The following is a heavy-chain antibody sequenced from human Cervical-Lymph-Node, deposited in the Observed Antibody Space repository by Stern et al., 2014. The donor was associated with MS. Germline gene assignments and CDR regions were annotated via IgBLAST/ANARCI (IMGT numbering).Heavy chain of an antibody. V-gene: IGHV5-51*01. D-gene: IGHD6-13*01. CDR2: IYPGASYP. CDR3: ARRPYSSSPLRFDY. J-gene: IGHJ4*02. Sequence: QLVQSGAEVKKPGESLKISCKGSGYSFTSYWIGWVRQMPGKGLEWMGIIYPGASYPTSSPSFQGQVTISADKSISTAYLQWSSLKASDTAMYYCARRPYSSSPLRFDYWGQGTLVTVSS. CDR1: GYSFTSYW.